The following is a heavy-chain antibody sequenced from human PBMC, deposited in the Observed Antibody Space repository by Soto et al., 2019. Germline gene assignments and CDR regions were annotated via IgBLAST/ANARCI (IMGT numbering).Heavy chain of an antibody. CDR1: SDSISSYY. J-gene: IGHJ4*02. CDR2: ISYSGTA. CDR3: ARGASWQLPFDY. Sequence: SETLSLTCTVSSDSISSYYWSWIRQPPGKRLEWIGYISYSGTADYNPSLKSGVTISGDTSKNQFSLKVSSVTAADTAVYYCARGASWQLPFDYWGQGTLVTVSS. V-gene: IGHV4-59*01. D-gene: IGHD6-13*01.